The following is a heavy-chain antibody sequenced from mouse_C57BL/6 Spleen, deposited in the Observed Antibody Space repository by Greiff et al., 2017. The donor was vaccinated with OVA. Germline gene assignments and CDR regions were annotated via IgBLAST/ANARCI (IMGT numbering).Heavy chain of an antibody. Sequence: QVQLQQSGAELVKPGASVKLSCKASGYTFTSYWMHWVKQRPGQGLEWIGMIHPNSGSTNYNEKFKSKATLTVDKSSSTAYMQLSSLTSEDSAVYYCARHYGSKAMDYWGQGTSVTVSS. CDR3: ARHYGSKAMDY. CDR2: IHPNSGST. J-gene: IGHJ4*01. CDR1: GYTFTSYW. V-gene: IGHV1-64*01. D-gene: IGHD1-1*01.